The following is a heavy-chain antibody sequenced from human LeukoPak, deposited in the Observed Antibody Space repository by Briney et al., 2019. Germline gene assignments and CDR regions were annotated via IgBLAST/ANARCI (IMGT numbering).Heavy chain of an antibody. CDR2: INHSGST. Sequence: SETLSLTCGVYGGSFNNYYWSWIRQPPGKGLEWIGEINHSGSTNCNPSLKSRVTISVDTSENQFSLRLTSVTAADTAVYYCARAVPGTWYFDLWGRGTLVTVSS. D-gene: IGHD6-19*01. J-gene: IGHJ2*01. V-gene: IGHV4-34*01. CDR1: GGSFNNYY. CDR3: ARAVPGTWYFDL.